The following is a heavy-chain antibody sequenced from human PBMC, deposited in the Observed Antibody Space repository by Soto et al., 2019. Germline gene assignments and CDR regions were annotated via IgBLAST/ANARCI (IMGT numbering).Heavy chain of an antibody. V-gene: IGHV4-39*01. D-gene: IGHD3-10*01. Sequence: SETLSLTCTVSGGSISSSSYYWAWVRQPPGKGLEWIGSIYYSGNTFYNPSLKSRVTISVDTSKNQFSLKLSSVTAADTAVYYCARHLDNYYYHFSCGLDSWGQGTLVTVSS. CDR1: GGSISSSSYY. CDR2: IYYSGNT. CDR3: ARHLDNYYYHFSCGLDS. J-gene: IGHJ5*01.